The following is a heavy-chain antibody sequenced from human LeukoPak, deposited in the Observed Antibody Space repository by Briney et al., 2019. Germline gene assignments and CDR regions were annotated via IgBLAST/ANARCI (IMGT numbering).Heavy chain of an antibody. V-gene: IGHV1-2*02. D-gene: IGHD4-17*01. CDR3: ARVVPGGATVTKRLFDY. J-gene: IGHJ4*02. Sequence: ASVKVSCKASGYTFTGYYMHWVRQAPGQGLEWMGWINPNSGGTNYAQKLQGRVTMTTDTSTSTAYMELRSLRSDDTAVYYCARVVPGGATVTKRLFDYWGQGTLVTVSS. CDR1: GYTFTGYY. CDR2: INPNSGGT.